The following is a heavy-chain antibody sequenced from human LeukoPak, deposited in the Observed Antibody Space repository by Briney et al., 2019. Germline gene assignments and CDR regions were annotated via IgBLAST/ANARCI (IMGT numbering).Heavy chain of an antibody. CDR2: VWYDGSNQ. D-gene: IGHD3-22*01. CDR1: GFPFSGSG. V-gene: IGHV3-33*01. J-gene: IGHJ4*02. Sequence: GGSLRLSCAASGFPFSGSGMHWVCQAPGKGLEWVAIVWYDGSNQYYADSVKGRFTISRDNSKNTLYLQMSNLRAEDTAVYYCASRSSGYPYWGQGTLVTVSS. CDR3: ASRSSGYPY.